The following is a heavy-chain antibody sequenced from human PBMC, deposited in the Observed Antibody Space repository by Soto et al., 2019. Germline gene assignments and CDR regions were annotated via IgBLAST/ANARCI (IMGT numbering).Heavy chain of an antibody. J-gene: IGHJ3*02. Sequence: SETLSLTCTVSGGSISSYFWSWIWQPPGKGLEWIGYIYYSGSTNYNPSLKSRVTISVDTSKNQFSLKLSSVTAADTAVYYCARQVYCSGGSCYSRPYDAFDIWGQGTMVTVSS. CDR2: IYYSGST. D-gene: IGHD2-15*01. V-gene: IGHV4-59*08. CDR3: ARQVYCSGGSCYSRPYDAFDI. CDR1: GGSISSYF.